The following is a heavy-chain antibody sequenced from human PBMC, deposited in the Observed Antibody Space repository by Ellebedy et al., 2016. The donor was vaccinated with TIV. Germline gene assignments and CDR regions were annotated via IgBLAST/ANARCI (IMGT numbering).Heavy chain of an antibody. CDR1: GFRFSSHG. CDR2: VSADGSSK. V-gene: IGHV3-30*18. Sequence: GESLKISXEASGFRFSSHGMHWVRQAPGKGLEWVAVVSADGSSKSYADSVKERFTISRDNSKNTLFVQMNSLRVEDTAVYYCAKPSDPNPGYSASWATYFDSWGQGTLVTVSS. D-gene: IGHD6-13*01. J-gene: IGHJ4*02. CDR3: AKPSDPNPGYSASWATYFDS.